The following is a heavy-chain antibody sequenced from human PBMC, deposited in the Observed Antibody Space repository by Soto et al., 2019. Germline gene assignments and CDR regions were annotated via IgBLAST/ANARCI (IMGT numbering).Heavy chain of an antibody. CDR1: GGSISNYY. Sequence: QVQLQESGPGLVKPSETLSLTCTVSGGSISNYYSSWIRQPPGKGLEWVGYICYSRSTTSYNPSLESTGTISVDTSENQLSLKLSSVTAADTAVYYCARHQEVRGVVVPFHYYGMDVWGQGTTVSVSS. D-gene: IGHD3-10*01. CDR2: ICYSRSTT. V-gene: IGHV4-59*08. CDR3: ARHQEVRGVVVPFHYYGMDV. J-gene: IGHJ6*02.